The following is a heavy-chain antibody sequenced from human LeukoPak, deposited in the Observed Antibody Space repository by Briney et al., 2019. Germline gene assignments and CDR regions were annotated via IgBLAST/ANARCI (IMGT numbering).Heavy chain of an antibody. CDR3: ARGTIVGATDY. CDR1: GFTFRSYS. J-gene: IGHJ4*02. D-gene: IGHD1-26*01. CDR2: IGSSSSYI. Sequence: GGSLRLSCAASGFTFRSYSMNWVRQAPGKGLEWVSSIGSSSSYIYYADSVKGRFTVSRDNAKNSLYLQMNSLRAEDTAVYYCARGTIVGATDYWGQGTLVTVSS. V-gene: IGHV3-21*01.